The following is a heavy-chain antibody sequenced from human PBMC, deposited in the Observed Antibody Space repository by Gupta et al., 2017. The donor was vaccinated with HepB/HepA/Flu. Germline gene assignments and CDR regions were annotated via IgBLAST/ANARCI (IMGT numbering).Heavy chain of an antibody. CDR3: AREHYNTFDY. CDR1: GFIFSDSS. V-gene: IGHV3-7*01. J-gene: IGHJ4*02. Sequence: EVQLVESGGGLVQPGGSLRLSCAASGFIFSDSSMSWGRQAPGKGLEWVATLKEDGSKKYYVDALKGRFTISRDNAKNSLYLQMNSLRAEDTAVYYCAREHYNTFDYWGQGILLTVSS. D-gene: IGHD1-1*01. CDR2: LKEDGSKK.